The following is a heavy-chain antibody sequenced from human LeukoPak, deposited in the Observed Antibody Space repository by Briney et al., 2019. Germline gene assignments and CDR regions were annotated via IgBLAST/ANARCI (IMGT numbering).Heavy chain of an antibody. Sequence: GGSLRLSCAASGFTFSSYGMHWVRQAPGKGLEWVAVISYDGSNKYYAGSVKGRFTISRDNSKNTLYLPMNSLRAEDTAVYYCAYSSSWPKPFDYWGQGTLVTVSS. CDR3: AYSSSWPKPFDY. D-gene: IGHD6-13*01. J-gene: IGHJ4*02. CDR2: ISYDGSNK. V-gene: IGHV3-30*03. CDR1: GFTFSSYG.